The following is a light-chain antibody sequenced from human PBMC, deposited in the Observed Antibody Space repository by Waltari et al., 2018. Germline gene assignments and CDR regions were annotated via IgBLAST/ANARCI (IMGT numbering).Light chain of an antibody. CDR1: QSTSTW. J-gene: IGKJ1*01. Sequence: DIQMTQSPSTLSASVGDIVTLTCRASQSTSTWLAWYQQKPGRAPRLLIYKASSLESGVPSRFSGSGSGTEFTLTISSLQPDDFATYYCQQYSSFPRTFGQGTKVEIK. V-gene: IGKV1-5*03. CDR2: KAS. CDR3: QQYSSFPRT.